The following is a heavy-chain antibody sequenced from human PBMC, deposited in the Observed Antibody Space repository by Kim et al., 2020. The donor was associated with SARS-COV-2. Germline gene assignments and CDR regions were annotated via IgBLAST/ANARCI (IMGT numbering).Heavy chain of an antibody. J-gene: IGHJ5*02. CDR1: GGSFSGYY. V-gene: IGHV4-34*01. CDR3: ARDGKGLRRGGFDP. D-gene: IGHD4-17*01. CDR2: INHSGST. Sequence: SETLSLTCAVYGGSFSGYYWSWIRQPPGKGLEWIGEINHSGSTNYNPSLKSRVTISVDTSKNQFSLKLSSVTAADTAVYYCARDGKGLRRGGFDPWGQGTLVTVSS.